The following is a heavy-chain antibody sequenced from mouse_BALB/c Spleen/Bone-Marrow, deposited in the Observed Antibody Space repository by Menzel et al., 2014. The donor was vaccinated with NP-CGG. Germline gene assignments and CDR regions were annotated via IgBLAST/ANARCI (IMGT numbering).Heavy chain of an antibody. Sequence: QVQLQQSGAELVKPGTSVKLSCKASGYNFTSYWMNWVKQRPGQGLEWIGEIDPTDNYINYNQKVKGKGTLTVDKSSSTAYMQLSSLTSEDSAVYDWARSRGLYDCWYFDVWGAGTPVTVSS. D-gene: IGHD2-4*01. CDR2: IDPTDNYI. J-gene: IGHJ1*01. CDR1: GYNFTSYW. V-gene: IGHV1-69*02. CDR3: ARSRGLYDCWYFDV.